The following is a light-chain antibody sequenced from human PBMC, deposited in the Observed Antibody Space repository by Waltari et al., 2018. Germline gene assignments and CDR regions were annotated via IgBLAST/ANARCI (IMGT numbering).Light chain of an antibody. CDR2: SAS. J-gene: IGKJ4*01. CDR3: QQRSNWPLT. CDR1: QSVSSS. Sequence: EIVLTQSPATLSLSPGERATLSCRASQSVSSSLAWYQQKPGQAPRLLIYSASNRATGIPGRFSGSGSGTDFTLTISNLEPEDFAVYYCQQRSNWPLTFGGGTKVEIK. V-gene: IGKV3-11*01.